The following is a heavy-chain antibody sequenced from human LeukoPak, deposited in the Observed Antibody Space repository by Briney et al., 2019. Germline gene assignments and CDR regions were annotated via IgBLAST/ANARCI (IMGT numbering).Heavy chain of an antibody. D-gene: IGHD3-16*01. Sequence: PGGSLRLSCAASGFTFSSYSMNWVRQAPGKGLEWVSSISSSSSYIYYADSVKGRFTISRDNAKNSLYLQMNSLRAEDTAVYYCARDLTDPGGFDYWGQGTLVTVSS. V-gene: IGHV3-21*01. J-gene: IGHJ4*02. CDR2: ISSSSSYI. CDR1: GFTFSSYS. CDR3: ARDLTDPGGFDY.